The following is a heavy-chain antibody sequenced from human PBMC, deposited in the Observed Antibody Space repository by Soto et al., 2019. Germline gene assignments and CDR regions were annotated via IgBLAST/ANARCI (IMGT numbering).Heavy chain of an antibody. J-gene: IGHJ3*02. CDR1: GYTFTSYL. D-gene: IGHD6-25*01. CDR2: IYPGDSDT. CDR3: ARGGYSGNSKDPFYI. Sequence: GESLKISCNGSGYTFTSYLICWVRQMPWKGLEWMGIIYPGDSDTRYSPSFQGQVTISADKSISTAYLQWSSLKASDTAMFYCARGGYSGNSKDPFYIWGPGTMVTVSS. V-gene: IGHV5-51*01.